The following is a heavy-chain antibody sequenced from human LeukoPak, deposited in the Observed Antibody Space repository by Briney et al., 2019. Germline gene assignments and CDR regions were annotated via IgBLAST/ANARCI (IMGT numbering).Heavy chain of an antibody. V-gene: IGHV3-23*01. CDR3: AKASASSAYSTYFDY. CDR2: ISGSGGST. CDR1: GSTFSSYA. Sequence: GGSLRLSCAASGSTFSSYAMSWVRQAPGKGLEWVSAISGSGGSTYYADSAKGRFTISRDNSKNTLYPQMNSLRAEDTAVYYCAKASASSAYSTYFDYWGQGTLVTVSS. D-gene: IGHD2-21*01. J-gene: IGHJ4*02.